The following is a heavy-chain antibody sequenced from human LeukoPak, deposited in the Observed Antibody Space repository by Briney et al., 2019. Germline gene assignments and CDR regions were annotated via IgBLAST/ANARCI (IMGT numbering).Heavy chain of an antibody. D-gene: IGHD3-22*01. CDR1: GGTFSSYA. V-gene: IGHV1-69*05. CDR3: ARDRDHYYDSSGPLAD. J-gene: IGHJ4*02. Sequence: ASVKVSCKASGGTFSSYAISWVRQAPGQGLEWMGRIIPIFGTANYAQKFQGRVTITTDESTSTAYMELSSLRSEDTAVYYCARDRDHYYDSSGPLADWGQGTLVTVSS. CDR2: IIPIFGTA.